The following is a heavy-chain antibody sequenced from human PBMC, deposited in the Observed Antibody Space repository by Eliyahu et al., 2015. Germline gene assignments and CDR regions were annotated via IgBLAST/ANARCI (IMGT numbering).Heavy chain of an antibody. CDR1: GDSMTTSX. CDR2: TSNSGNT. CDR3: ARGVISGGNRYFDL. J-gene: IGHJ2*01. V-gene: IGHV4-4*09. D-gene: IGHD5-12*01. Sequence: QVQLQESGPGLVKPAETLSLTCTVGGDSMTTSXXTWIRQPPGKGLEWIGHTSNSGNTKYDASLKSRVLISLDMSKNQFSLELKSVTAADSAIYYCARGVISGGNRYFDLWGRGTLVTVSS.